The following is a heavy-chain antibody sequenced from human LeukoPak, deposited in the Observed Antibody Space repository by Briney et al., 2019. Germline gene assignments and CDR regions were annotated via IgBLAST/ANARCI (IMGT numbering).Heavy chain of an antibody. CDR3: ATGNNWNYAMFEY. Sequence: ASVKVSCTVSGYTLTELSMHWVRQAPGKGLEWMGGFDPEDGETIYAQKFQGRVTMTEDTSTDTAYMELSSLRSEDTAVYYCATGNNWNYAMFEYWGQRTLLTVSS. V-gene: IGHV1-24*01. CDR2: FDPEDGET. D-gene: IGHD1-7*01. J-gene: IGHJ4*02. CDR1: GYTLTELS.